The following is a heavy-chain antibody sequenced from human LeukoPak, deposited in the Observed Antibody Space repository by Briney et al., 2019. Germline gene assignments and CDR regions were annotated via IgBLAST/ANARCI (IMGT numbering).Heavy chain of an antibody. CDR1: GGSISSYY. CDR2: IYSSGST. Sequence: SGTLSLTCTVSGGSISSYYWSWIRQPAGKGLDWIGRIYSSGSTNYNPSLKSRVTMSVDTSKNQFSLRLSSVTAADTAVYYCARQVDGSGPQYYFDYWGQGTLVTVSS. D-gene: IGHD6-19*01. CDR3: ARQVDGSGPQYYFDY. V-gene: IGHV4-4*07. J-gene: IGHJ4*02.